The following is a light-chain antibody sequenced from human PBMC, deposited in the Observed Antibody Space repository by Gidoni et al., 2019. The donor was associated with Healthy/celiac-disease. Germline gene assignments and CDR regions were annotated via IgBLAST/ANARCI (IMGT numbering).Light chain of an antibody. V-gene: IGLV2-14*01. CDR1: SSDIGGYNY. CDR3: SSYTSSSTLGL. Sequence: QSALTQPASVSGSPGQSITISCTGTSSDIGGYNYVSWYQQHPGKAPKLMIYDVSNRPSGVSTRFSGSKSGNTASLPISGLQADDEADYYCSSYTSSSTLGLFGGGTKLTVL. J-gene: IGLJ2*01. CDR2: DVS.